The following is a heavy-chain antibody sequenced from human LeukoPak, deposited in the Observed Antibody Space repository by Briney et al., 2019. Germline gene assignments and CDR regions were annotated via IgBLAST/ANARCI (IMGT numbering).Heavy chain of an antibody. CDR1: GGSISSYY. Sequence: SETLSLTCTVSGGSISSYYWSWIRQPPGKGLEWIGYIYYSGSTNYIPSLKSRVTISVDTSKNQFSLKLSSVTAADTAVYYCARVSYDILTGYPNWFDPWGQGTLVTVSS. D-gene: IGHD3-9*01. V-gene: IGHV4-59*01. CDR2: IYYSGST. J-gene: IGHJ5*02. CDR3: ARVSYDILTGYPNWFDP.